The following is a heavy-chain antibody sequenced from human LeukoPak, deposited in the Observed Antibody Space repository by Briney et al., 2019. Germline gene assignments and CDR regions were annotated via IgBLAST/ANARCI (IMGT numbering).Heavy chain of an antibody. Sequence: SDTLSLTCTVSGGSISSYYWSWIRQPPGKGLEWIGYIYYSGRTNYNPSLKSRVTISVDTSKNQCSLKLSSVTAADTAVYHCARGDSSGWSGAFDYWGQGTLVTVSS. D-gene: IGHD6-13*01. CDR3: ARGDSSGWSGAFDY. CDR2: IYYSGRT. J-gene: IGHJ4*02. CDR1: GGSISSYY. V-gene: IGHV4-59*07.